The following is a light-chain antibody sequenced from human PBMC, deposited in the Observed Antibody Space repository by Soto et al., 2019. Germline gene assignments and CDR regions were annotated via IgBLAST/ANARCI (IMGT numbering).Light chain of an antibody. CDR1: TGAVTSGYY. J-gene: IGLJ2*01. V-gene: IGLV7-43*01. Sequence: QTVVTQEPSLTVSPGGTVTLTCASSTGAVTSGYYPNWFQQKPGQAPRALSYSTSNKHSWTPARFSGSLLGGKAVLTLSGVQPEDEAEYYCLLYYGGAQVFGGGTKLTVL. CDR3: LLYYGGAQV. CDR2: STS.